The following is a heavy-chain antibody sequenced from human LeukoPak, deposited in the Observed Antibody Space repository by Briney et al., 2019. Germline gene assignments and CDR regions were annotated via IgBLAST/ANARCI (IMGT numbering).Heavy chain of an antibody. CDR2: IYYSGST. D-gene: IGHD6-19*01. J-gene: IGHJ4*02. Sequence: SETLSLTCTVSGDSISSHYWSWIRQPPGKGLEWIGYIYYSGSTSYNPSLKSRVTISVDTSKNQFSLKLNSVTAADTAVYYCARDEGSSAWYGVADYWGQGTLVTVSS. CDR1: GDSISSHY. V-gene: IGHV4-59*11. CDR3: ARDEGSSAWYGVADY.